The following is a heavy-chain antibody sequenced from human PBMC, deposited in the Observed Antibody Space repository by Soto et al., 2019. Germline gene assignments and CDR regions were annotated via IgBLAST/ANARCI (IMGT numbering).Heavy chain of an antibody. Sequence: EVQLVESAGGLVKPGGSLRLSCVASGFSFYEACMNCVRQAPGEGLEWVGRIKTSSGGGATDYAAPVQGRFTISRDDSKNALYLHMNSLRTEDTAIYYCTTGSVEGIWGQGTTVTVSS. D-gene: IGHD2-15*01. J-gene: IGHJ6*02. CDR1: GFSFYEAC. V-gene: IGHV3-15*07. CDR2: IKTSSGGGAT. CDR3: TTGSVEGI.